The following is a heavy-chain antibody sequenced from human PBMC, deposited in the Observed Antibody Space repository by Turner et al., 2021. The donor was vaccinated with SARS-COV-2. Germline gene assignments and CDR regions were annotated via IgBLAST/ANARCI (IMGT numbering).Heavy chain of an antibody. CDR2: IYYSGST. V-gene: IGHV4-39*01. J-gene: IGHJ4*02. D-gene: IGHD3-10*01. CDR3: ARLVRRAEYYFDY. CDR1: GGSISSSSYY. Sequence: QLQLQESGPGLVKPSETLSLTFTVSGGSISSSSYYWGWIRQPPGKGLEWIGSIYYSGSTYYNPSLKSRVTISVDTSKNQFSLKLSSVTAADTAVYYCARLVRRAEYYFDYWGQGTLVTVSS.